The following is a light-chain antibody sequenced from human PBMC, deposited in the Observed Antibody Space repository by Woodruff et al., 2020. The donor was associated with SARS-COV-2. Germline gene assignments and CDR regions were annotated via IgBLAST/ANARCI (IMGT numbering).Light chain of an antibody. CDR1: SSDVGGYNF. Sequence: GTSSDVGGYNFDSWYQQHPGKAPKLIIYDVRSRPSGVSSRFSGSKSGNTASLTISGLQAEDEADYYCISYTGNTTPYVLGSGTRVTVL. V-gene: IGLV2-14*03. J-gene: IGLJ1*01. CDR2: DVR. CDR3: ISYTGNTTPYV.